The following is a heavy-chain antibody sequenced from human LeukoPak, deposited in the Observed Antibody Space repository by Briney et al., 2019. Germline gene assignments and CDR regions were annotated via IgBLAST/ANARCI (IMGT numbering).Heavy chain of an antibody. V-gene: IGHV3-23*01. D-gene: IGHD2-21*01. CDR2: ISGGGDIT. CDR1: GLRFSDYY. CDR3: AKASSLLRGPMVIYYFDF. J-gene: IGHJ4*02. Sequence: GGSLRLSCAASGLRFSDYYVSWIRQAPGKGLEWVSSISGGGDITYYTDSVKGRFTISRDNSKNTLYMEMKSLRAEDTAVYYCAKASSLLRGPMVIYYFDFWGQGTLVTVSS.